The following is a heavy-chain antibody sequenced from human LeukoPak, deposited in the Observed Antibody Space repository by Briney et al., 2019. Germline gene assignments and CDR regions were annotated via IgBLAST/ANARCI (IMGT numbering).Heavy chain of an antibody. J-gene: IGHJ6*03. CDR1: GGSISSYY. D-gene: IGHD6-13*01. CDR3: ARDLGQQLAPYYMDV. Sequence: SETLSLTCTVSGGSISSYYWSWIRQPAGKGLEWIGRIYTSGSTNYNPSLKSRVTMSVDTSKNQFSLKLSSVTAADTAVYYCARDLGQQLAPYYMDVWGKGTTVTVSS. V-gene: IGHV4-4*07. CDR2: IYTSGST.